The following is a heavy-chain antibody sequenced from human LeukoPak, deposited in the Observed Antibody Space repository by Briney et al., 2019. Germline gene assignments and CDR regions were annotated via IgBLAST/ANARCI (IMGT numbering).Heavy chain of an antibody. CDR1: RYTFTGYY. CDR3: ARGTLRMATAIGYYFDY. CDR2: INPNSGGT. D-gene: IGHD5-18*01. V-gene: IGHV1-2*02. J-gene: IGHJ4*02. Sequence: ASVKVSCKASRYTFTGYYMHWVRQAPGQGLEWMGWINPNSGGTNYAQKFQGRVTMTRDTSISTAYMELSRLRSDDTAVYYCARGTLRMATAIGYYFDYWGQGTLVTVSS.